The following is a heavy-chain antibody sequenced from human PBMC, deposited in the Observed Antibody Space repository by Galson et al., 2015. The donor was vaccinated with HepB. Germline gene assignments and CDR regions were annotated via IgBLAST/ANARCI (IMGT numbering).Heavy chain of an antibody. D-gene: IGHD2-15*01. CDR3: ARQRGRGGYCRSGDCHFDY. V-gene: IGHV4-59*08. CDR1: GGSISSYY. J-gene: IGHJ4*02. CDR2: ISYSGST. Sequence: ETLSLTCTVSGGSISSYYWNWIRQPPGKGLEWIGYISYSGSTDYNPSLESRVTMSVDTTKNQFSMKLNSVTAADTAVYFCARQRGRGGYCRSGDCHFDYWGQGTLVTVSS.